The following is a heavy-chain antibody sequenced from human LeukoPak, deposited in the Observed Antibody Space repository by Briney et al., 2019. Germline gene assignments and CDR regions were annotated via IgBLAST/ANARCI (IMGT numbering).Heavy chain of an antibody. V-gene: IGHV3-30*03. Sequence: PGGSLRLSCAASGFTFSSYGMHWVRQAPGKGLEWVAVISYDGSNPYYADSLKGRFTISRDNSKNTLYLQMNSLRAEDTAVYYCATDLGGSGTYYKDLDYWGQGTLVSVSS. D-gene: IGHD3-10*01. CDR3: ATDLGGSGTYYKDLDY. J-gene: IGHJ4*02. CDR2: ISYDGSNP. CDR1: GFTFSSYG.